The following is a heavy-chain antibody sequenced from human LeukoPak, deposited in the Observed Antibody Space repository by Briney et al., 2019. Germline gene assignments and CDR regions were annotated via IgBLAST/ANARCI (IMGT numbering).Heavy chain of an antibody. CDR1: GLTFSNYW. V-gene: IGHV3-74*01. CDR3: ARDYMYQADL. D-gene: IGHD2-2*01. CDR2: INGAGSST. Sequence: GGSLRLSCEASGLTFSNYWMHWVRQGPGKGLVWVSRINGAGSSTSYADSVKGRFTISRDNAKNTLFLQMNSLRADDTAVYYCARDYMYQADLWGQGTLVTVSS. J-gene: IGHJ5*02.